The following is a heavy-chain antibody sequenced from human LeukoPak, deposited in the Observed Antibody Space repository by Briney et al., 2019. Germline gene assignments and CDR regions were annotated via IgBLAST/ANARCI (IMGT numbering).Heavy chain of an antibody. CDR2: IYYSGSS. Sequence: SETLSLTCSVSGGSISSSSSYWGWIRQPPGKGLEWIGSIYYSGSSFDNPALKSRVTISVDTSKNQFSLKLSSVTAADTAVYYCARTQLGYSYGYIDYWGQGTLVTVSS. V-gene: IGHV4-39*07. CDR3: ARTQLGYSYGYIDY. J-gene: IGHJ4*02. CDR1: GGSISSSSSY. D-gene: IGHD5-18*01.